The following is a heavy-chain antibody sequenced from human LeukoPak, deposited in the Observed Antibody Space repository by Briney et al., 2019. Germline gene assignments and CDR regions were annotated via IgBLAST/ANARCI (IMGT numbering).Heavy chain of an antibody. CDR1: GYRFTTNW. Sequence: GESLKISCEVSGYRFTTNWIAWVRQKPGKGLEWMGVIYPADSDTRYRSSFQGQVTISADKSINTAYLQWSSLKASDTATYYCARVRSSSGSVDLDYWGQGALVTVSS. CDR3: ARVRSSSGSVDLDY. CDR2: IYPADSDT. D-gene: IGHD3-22*01. V-gene: IGHV5-51*01. J-gene: IGHJ4*02.